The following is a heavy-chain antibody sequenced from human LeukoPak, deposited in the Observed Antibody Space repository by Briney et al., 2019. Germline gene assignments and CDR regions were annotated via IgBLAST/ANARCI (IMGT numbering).Heavy chain of an antibody. D-gene: IGHD3-22*01. CDR1: GFTFNNAW. CDR3: ITFSMIVVVITD. V-gene: IGHV3-15*01. CDR2: IKSKTDGGTT. Sequence: GGSLRLSCAASGFTFNNAWMSWVRQAPGKGLEWVGRIKSKTDGGTTGYAAPVKGRFTISRDDSKNTLYLQMNSLKTEDTAVYYCITFSMIVVVITDWGQGTLVTVSS. J-gene: IGHJ4*02.